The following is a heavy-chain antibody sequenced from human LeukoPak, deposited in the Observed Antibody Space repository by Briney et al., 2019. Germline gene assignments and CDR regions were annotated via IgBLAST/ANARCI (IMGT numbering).Heavy chain of an antibody. D-gene: IGHD4-17*01. J-gene: IGHJ3*02. CDR2: ISYDGSNK. CDR1: GFTFSSYA. CDR3: ARRATVTAQLGAFDI. Sequence: GGSLRLSCAASGFTFSSYAMHWVRQAPGKGLEWVAVISYDGSNKYYADSVKGRFTISRDNSKNTLYLQMNSLRAEDTAVYYCARRATVTAQLGAFDIWGQGTMVTVSS. V-gene: IGHV3-30-3*01.